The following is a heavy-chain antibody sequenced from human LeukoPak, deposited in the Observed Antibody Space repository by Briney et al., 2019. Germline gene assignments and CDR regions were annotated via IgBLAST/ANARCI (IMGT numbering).Heavy chain of an antibody. V-gene: IGHV1-46*01. CDR3: ARERAVAGTLHVFDS. J-gene: IGHJ4*02. Sequence: GASVKVSCKASGYTFTSYYMNWVRQAPGQGLEWMGIINPSGDRTSYAQKFQGRVTMTRDTSTSTVYMELSSLRSEDTAVYYCARERAVAGTLHVFDSWGQGTLVTVSS. CDR1: GYTFTSYY. CDR2: INPSGDRT. D-gene: IGHD6-19*01.